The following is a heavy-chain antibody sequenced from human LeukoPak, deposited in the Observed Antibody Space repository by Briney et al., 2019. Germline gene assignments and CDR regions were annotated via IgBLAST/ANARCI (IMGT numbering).Heavy chain of an antibody. V-gene: IGHV1-3*04. CDR1: GYTFTSYA. J-gene: IGHJ4*02. D-gene: IGHD5-12*01. CDR3: ARENSGYDLD. Sequence: GASVKVSCKASGYTFTSYAMHWVRQAPGQRLEWMGWINTGSGNTKYSQKFQGRVTITRDTSASTAYMELSSLRSEDTAIYYCARENSGYDLDWGQGTLVTVSS. CDR2: INTGSGNT.